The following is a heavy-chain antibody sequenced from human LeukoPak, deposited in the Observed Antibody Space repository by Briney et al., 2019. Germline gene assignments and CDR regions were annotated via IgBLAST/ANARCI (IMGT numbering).Heavy chain of an antibody. CDR1: GGSISSGGYY. D-gene: IGHD6-6*01. V-gene: IGHV4-31*03. J-gene: IGHJ6*02. CDR3: ARDSMGSSHHYCGMDV. CDR2: IYYSGST. Sequence: PSQTLSLTCTVSGGSISSGGYYWSWIRQHPGKGLEWIGYIYYSGSTYYNPSLKSRVTISVDTSKNQFSLKLSSVTAADTAVYYCARDSMGSSHHYCGMDVWGQGTTVTVSS.